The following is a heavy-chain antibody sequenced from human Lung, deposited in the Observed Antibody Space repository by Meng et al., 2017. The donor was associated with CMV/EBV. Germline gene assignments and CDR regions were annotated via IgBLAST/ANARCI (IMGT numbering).Heavy chain of an antibody. Sequence: XVTVSCXASGYMFTTYDINWVRQATGQGLEWMGWMNPNSGNTGYAQKFQGRVTLTRVTSISTAYTELISLTSDDTAVYYCARTRIEVEPDGRKIKYYNYGMDVWGQGTTVTFSS. D-gene: IGHD2-2*01. CDR3: ARTRIEVEPDGRKIKYYNYGMDV. V-gene: IGHV1-8*01. CDR2: MNPNSGNT. CDR1: GYMFTTYD. J-gene: IGHJ6*02.